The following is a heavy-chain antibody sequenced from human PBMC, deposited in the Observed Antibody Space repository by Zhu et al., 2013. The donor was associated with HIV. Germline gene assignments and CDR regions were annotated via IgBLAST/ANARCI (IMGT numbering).Heavy chain of an antibody. CDR3: ARWFGPWNALESAFDI. Sequence: QVQLVQSGAEVRKPGSSVKVSCTPSGGIFSSYGINWVRQAPGQGLEWMGGIIPIFGTTDYAQKFQGRVTITADASMTTSYMELTSLRPEDTAMIYCARWFGPWNALESAFDIWGQGTLVTSLQ. CDR1: GGIFSSYG. J-gene: IGHJ3*02. V-gene: IGHV1-69*01. D-gene: IGHD1-1*01. CDR2: IIPIFGTT.